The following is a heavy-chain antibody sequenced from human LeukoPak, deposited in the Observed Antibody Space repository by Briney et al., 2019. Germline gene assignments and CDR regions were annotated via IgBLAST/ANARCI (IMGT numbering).Heavy chain of an antibody. CDR1: GFRFSSYA. V-gene: IGHV3-23*01. D-gene: IGHD2-15*01. Sequence: GESLRLSCAASGFRFSSYAMSWVRQAPGKGLEWVSAISGSGVSTYYADSVKGRFTVSRDNSKNTLYLQTSSLRAEDTAVYYCARDVYQGGFYFDYWGQGTLVTVSS. CDR2: ISGSGVST. CDR3: ARDVYQGGFYFDY. J-gene: IGHJ4*02.